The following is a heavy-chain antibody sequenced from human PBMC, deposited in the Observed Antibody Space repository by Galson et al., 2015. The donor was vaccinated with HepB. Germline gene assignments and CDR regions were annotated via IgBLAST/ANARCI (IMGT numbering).Heavy chain of an antibody. CDR1: GYTFTAFW. J-gene: IGHJ4*02. Sequence: QSGAEVKRPGESLRISCTASGYTFTAFWITWVRQIPGKGLEWMGRIDPSDSYTDSSPSFQGHVSMSVDKSTTTAYLQWSSLKASDTAMYYCASRHSYFRSGTWYNVADYWGQGTLVSVSS. CDR2: IDPSDSYT. D-gene: IGHD3-10*01. CDR3: ASRHSYFRSGTWYNVADY. V-gene: IGHV5-10-1*01.